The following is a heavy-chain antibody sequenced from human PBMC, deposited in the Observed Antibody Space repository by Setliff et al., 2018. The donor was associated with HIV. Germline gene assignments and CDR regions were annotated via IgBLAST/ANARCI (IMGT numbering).Heavy chain of an antibody. V-gene: IGHV1-3*01. Sequence: GASVKVSCKASGDTFTNYAMHWVRQAPGQRLEWMGWINAGNGNTKYSQKFQGRVTITRDTSTSTAYMELRSLRSDDTAVYYCARGYSSSWYNYWGQGTLVTVSS. J-gene: IGHJ4*02. CDR1: GDTFTNYA. D-gene: IGHD6-13*01. CDR3: ARGYSSSWYNY. CDR2: INAGNGNT.